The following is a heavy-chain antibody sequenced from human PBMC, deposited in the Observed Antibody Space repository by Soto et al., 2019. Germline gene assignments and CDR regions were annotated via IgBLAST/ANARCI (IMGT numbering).Heavy chain of an antibody. Sequence: ASVKVSCKASGYTFTSYYMHWVRQAPGQGLEWMGIINPSGGSTSYAQKFQGRVTMTRDTSTSTVYMELSSLRSEDTAVYYCARGSPLYYDILTGYYGFDPWGQGTLVTV. CDR1: GYTFTSYY. CDR2: INPSGGST. V-gene: IGHV1-46*01. J-gene: IGHJ5*02. D-gene: IGHD3-9*01. CDR3: ARGSPLYYDILTGYYGFDP.